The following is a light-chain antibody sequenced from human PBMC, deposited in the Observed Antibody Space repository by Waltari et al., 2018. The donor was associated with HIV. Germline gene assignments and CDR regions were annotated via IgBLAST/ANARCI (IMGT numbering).Light chain of an antibody. CDR2: GDC. CDR1: SPNIGPGYE. Sequence: QSVLTQPPSLSGAPGQRVTIPCTGRSPNIGPGYEVHWYQQLPGTAPKPLICGDCNRPSGVPDRFSGSKSGTSASLAITGLQAEDEAVYYCQSYDTSLSGVVFGGGTKLTVL. J-gene: IGLJ3*02. V-gene: IGLV1-40*01. CDR3: QSYDTSLSGVV.